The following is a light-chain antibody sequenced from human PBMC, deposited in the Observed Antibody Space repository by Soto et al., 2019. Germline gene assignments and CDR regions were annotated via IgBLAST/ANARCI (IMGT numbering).Light chain of an antibody. Sequence: DIQMTQSPSSLSASVGDGVTITCRASQGISTSLNWYQQRPGKAPKLLIYAASTLQSGVPSRFSGSGSGTGFTLTISSLKPEDFGTYYCQQSYSHPLTLGGGTKVDIK. CDR3: QQSYSHPLT. CDR1: QGISTS. J-gene: IGKJ4*01. CDR2: AAS. V-gene: IGKV1-39*01.